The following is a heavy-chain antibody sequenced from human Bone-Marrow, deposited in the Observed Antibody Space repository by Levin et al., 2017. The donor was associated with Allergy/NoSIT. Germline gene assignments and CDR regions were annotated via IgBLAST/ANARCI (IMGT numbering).Heavy chain of an antibody. J-gene: IGHJ6*02. CDR2: ISGGGGDT. Sequence: QSGGSLRLSCAASRFTFSSYVMSWVRQAAGKGLEWVSAISGGGGDTFYADSVKGRFTISRDNSKNTLYLQMNSLRAEDTAIYFCARYLGASGSYGGMDVWGQGTTVTVSS. D-gene: IGHD3-10*01. CDR1: RFTFSSYV. CDR3: ARYLGASGSYGGMDV. V-gene: IGHV3-23*01.